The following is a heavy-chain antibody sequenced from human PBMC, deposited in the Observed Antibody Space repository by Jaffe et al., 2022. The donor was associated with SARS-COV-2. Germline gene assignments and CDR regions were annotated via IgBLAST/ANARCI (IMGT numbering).Heavy chain of an antibody. J-gene: IGHJ4*02. V-gene: IGHV3-9*01. CDR2: ISWNSGSI. CDR3: AKGQLRLGERAVLDY. CDR1: GFTFDDYA. D-gene: IGHD3-16*01. Sequence: EVQLVESGGGLVQPGRSLRLSCAASGFTFDDYAMHWVRQAPGKGLEWVSGISWNSGSIGYADSVKGRFTISRDNAKNSLYLQMNSLRAEDTALYYCAKGQLRLGERAVLDYWGQGTLVTVSS.